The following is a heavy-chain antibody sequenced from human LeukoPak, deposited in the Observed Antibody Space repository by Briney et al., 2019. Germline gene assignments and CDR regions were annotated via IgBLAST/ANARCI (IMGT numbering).Heavy chain of an antibody. CDR3: AGYDGSGYRL. J-gene: IGHJ4*02. CDR1: GFTFNDYN. Sequence: GGSLRLSCAASGFTFNDYNMNWVRQAPGKGLEWISYISRGSSTIYYADSVKGRFTISRDDAKNSLYLQMSSLRAEDTAVYYCAGYDGSGYRLWGQGTLVTVSS. V-gene: IGHV3-48*01. CDR2: ISRGSSTI. D-gene: IGHD3-22*01.